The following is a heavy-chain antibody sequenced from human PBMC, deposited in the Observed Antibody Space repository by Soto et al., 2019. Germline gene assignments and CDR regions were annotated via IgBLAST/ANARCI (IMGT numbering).Heavy chain of an antibody. CDR1: GYPFTHYG. V-gene: IGHV1-18*01. J-gene: IGHJ4*02. Sequence: ASVKVSCKSSGYPFTHYGITWVRQAPGQGPEWMGWISPFNGNTNYAQKFQGRVTMTTDTSTSTAYMELRSLRSDDTAVYYCATRSPAFDYWGQGTLVTVSS. CDR2: ISPFNGNT. CDR3: ATRSPAFDY.